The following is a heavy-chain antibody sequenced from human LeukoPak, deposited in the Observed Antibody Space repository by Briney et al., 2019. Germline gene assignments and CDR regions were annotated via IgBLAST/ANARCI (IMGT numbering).Heavy chain of an antibody. CDR1: GGSISSGSYY. Sequence: PSQTLPLTCTVSGGSISSGSYYWSWIRQPAGKGLEWIGRIYTSGSTNYNPSLKSRVTISVDTSKNQFSLKLSSVPAADTAVYYCAREDFDCSSTSCYIRDYYYYMDVWGKGTTVTVSS. CDR2: IYTSGST. V-gene: IGHV4-61*02. D-gene: IGHD2-2*02. CDR3: AREDFDCSSTSCYIRDYYYYMDV. J-gene: IGHJ6*03.